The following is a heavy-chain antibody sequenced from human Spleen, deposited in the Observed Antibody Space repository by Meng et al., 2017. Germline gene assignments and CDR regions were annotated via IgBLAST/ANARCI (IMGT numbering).Heavy chain of an antibody. CDR1: GGSISSSSYY. J-gene: IGHJ4*02. CDR2: IYYTGST. Sequence: QLQLQESGPGLVKPSGTLSLTCTVSGGSISSSSYYWGWIRQPPGKGLEWIGSIYYTGSTYYNPALKSRVTISLDTSKNQFSLNLSSVTAADTAVYYCARGYCSTTSCYNRYFDYWGLGTLVTVSS. CDR3: ARGYCSTTSCYNRYFDY. D-gene: IGHD2-2*02. V-gene: IGHV4-39*01.